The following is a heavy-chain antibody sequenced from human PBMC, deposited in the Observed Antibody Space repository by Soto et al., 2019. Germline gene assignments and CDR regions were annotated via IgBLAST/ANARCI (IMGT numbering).Heavy chain of an antibody. CDR3: ARGGAYSSRGLDYYYYYGMDV. CDR2: INPSGGST. CDR1: GYTFTSYY. Sequence: ASVKVSCKASGYTFTSYYMHWVRQAPGQGLEWMGIINPSGGSTSYAQKFQGRVTMTTDTSTSTAYMELRSLRSDDTAVYYCARGGAYSSRGLDYYYYYGMDVWGQGTTVTVSS. D-gene: IGHD6-13*01. V-gene: IGHV1-46*01. J-gene: IGHJ6*02.